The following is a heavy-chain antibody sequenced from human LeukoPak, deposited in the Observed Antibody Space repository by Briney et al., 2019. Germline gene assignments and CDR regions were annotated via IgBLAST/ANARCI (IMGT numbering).Heavy chain of an antibody. V-gene: IGHV4-34*01. J-gene: IGHJ4*02. CDR1: DGAFTCYF. Sequence: SETLSLTCAVYDGAFTCYFWNWIRQSPGKGLEWIGEINHRGSTNYNPSLKSRLTISVDTSKNQFSLRLTSVTAADTGVYFCARDPTTVMTVPWYFDTWGQGTLVTVSS. CDR2: INHRGST. CDR3: ARDPTTVMTVPWYFDT. D-gene: IGHD4-11*01.